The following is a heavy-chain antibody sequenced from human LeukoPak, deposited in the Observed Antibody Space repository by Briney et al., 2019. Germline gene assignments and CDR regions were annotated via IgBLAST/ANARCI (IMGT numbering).Heavy chain of an antibody. CDR3: ARDGYSSGWEENWFDP. J-gene: IGHJ5*02. V-gene: IGHV3-11*01. Sequence: GRSLRLTCAPSRLTSSDYYMSWIRQAPGKRLDMLSYISTSSTTISYPHSVKGRFTISGDNAKNSLYLQMNSLRAEDTAVYYCARDGYSSGWEENWFDPWGQGTLVTVSS. CDR1: RLTSSDYY. CDR2: ISTSSTTI. D-gene: IGHD6-19*01.